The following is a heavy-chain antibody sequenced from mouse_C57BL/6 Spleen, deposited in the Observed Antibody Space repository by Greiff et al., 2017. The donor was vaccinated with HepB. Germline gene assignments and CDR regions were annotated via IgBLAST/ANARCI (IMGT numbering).Heavy chain of an antibody. CDR3: TTRGSPYFDY. Sequence: VQLKQSGAELVRPGASVKLSCTASGFNIKDDYMHWVKQRPEQGLEWIGWIDPENGDTEYASKFQGKATITADTSSNTAYLQLSSLTSEDTAVYYCTTRGSPYFDYWGQGTTLTVSS. V-gene: IGHV14-4*01. J-gene: IGHJ2*01. CDR2: IDPENGDT. D-gene: IGHD1-1*02. CDR1: GFNIKDDY.